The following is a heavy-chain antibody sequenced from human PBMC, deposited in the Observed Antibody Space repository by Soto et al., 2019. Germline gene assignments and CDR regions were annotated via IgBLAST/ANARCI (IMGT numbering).Heavy chain of an antibody. CDR3: ARQGTYYYYYMDV. CDR2: IYPGDSDT. D-gene: IGHD1-1*01. V-gene: IGHV5-51*01. CDR1: GYSFTSYW. J-gene: IGHJ6*03. Sequence: PGEALKISCKGSGYSFTSYWIGWVRQMPGKGLEWMGIIYPGDSDTRYSPSFQGQVIISADKSISTAYLQWSSLKASDTAMYYCARQGTYYYYYMDVWGKGTTVTVSS.